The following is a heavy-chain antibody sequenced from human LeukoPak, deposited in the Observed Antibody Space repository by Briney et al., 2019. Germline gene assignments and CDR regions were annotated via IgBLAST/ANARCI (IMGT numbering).Heavy chain of an antibody. CDR1: GYTFNNYF. CDR2: ISPHSHTT. D-gene: IGHD3-10*02. Sequence: ASVKVSCKASGYTFNNYFISWVRQVPAQGLEWVGWISPHSHTTHYAEKVQGRVTMTTDTSTTTVYMELRSLRPDDTAVYFCARGHTMYYWGQGTPVTVSS. J-gene: IGHJ4*02. CDR3: ARGHTMYY. V-gene: IGHV1-18*01.